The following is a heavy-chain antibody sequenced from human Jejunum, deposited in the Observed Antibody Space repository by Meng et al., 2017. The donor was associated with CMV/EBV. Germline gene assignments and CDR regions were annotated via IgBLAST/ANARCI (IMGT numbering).Heavy chain of an antibody. J-gene: IGHJ4*02. CDR3: VRGGVGATGLDY. CDR1: GAPFSSYW. Sequence: VHLQQGGPGLLQASEPLSLTCGVYGAPFSSYWNHWVRQVPGKGLVWVSRVNTDESRTNYADAVEGRSTISRDNAKNKVYLQMNSLRAEDTAVYYCVRGGVGATGLDYWGQGTLVTVSS. D-gene: IGHD1-26*01. V-gene: IGHV3-74*01. CDR2: VNTDESRT.